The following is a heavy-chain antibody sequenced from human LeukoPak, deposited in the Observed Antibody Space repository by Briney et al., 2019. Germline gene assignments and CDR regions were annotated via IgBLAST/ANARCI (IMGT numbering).Heavy chain of an antibody. CDR2: IYYSGST. V-gene: IGHV4-59*01. J-gene: IGHJ6*02. D-gene: IGHD6-19*01. CDR3: ARPGRSGWSNYYYHGMDV. Sequence: SETLSLTCTVSGGSISSYYWSWIRQPPGKGLEWIGYIYYSGSTNYNPSLKSRVTISVDTSKNQFSLKLSSVTAADMAVYYCARPGRSGWSNYYYHGMDVWGQGTTVTVSS. CDR1: GGSISSYY.